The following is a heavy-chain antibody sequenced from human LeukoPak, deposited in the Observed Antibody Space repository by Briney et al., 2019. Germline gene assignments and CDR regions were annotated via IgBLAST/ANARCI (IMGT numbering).Heavy chain of an antibody. Sequence: GGSLRLPCADSGFTFSSYWIHWVRQAPGKGLVWVSRINSDGSSTIYADSVKGRFTISRDNAKNTLYLQMNSLRAEDTAVYYCANLLLWGYYMDVWGKGTTVTVSS. V-gene: IGHV3-74*01. CDR2: INSDGSST. CDR1: GFTFSSYW. J-gene: IGHJ6*03. D-gene: IGHD3-10*01. CDR3: ANLLLWGYYMDV.